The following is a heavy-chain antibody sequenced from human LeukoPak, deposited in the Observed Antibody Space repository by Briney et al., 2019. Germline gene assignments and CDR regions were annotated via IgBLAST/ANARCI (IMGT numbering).Heavy chain of an antibody. V-gene: IGHV3-48*01. D-gene: IGHD3-9*01. CDR3: ARSLILTGYCLDY. CDR2: ISSSSGII. J-gene: IGHJ4*02. CDR1: GFTFSNYN. Sequence: GGSLRLSCAASGFTFSNYNMNWVRQAPGNGLEWVSYISSSSGIIYYADSVKGRFTISRDNAKNSLSLQMNSLRAEDTAVYYCARSLILTGYCLDYWGQGTLVTVSS.